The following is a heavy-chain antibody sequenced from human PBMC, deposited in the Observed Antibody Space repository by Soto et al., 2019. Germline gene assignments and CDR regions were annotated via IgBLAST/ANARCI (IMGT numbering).Heavy chain of an antibody. D-gene: IGHD5-18*01. CDR2: ISYDGSKK. CDR3: ARIQLWFRAPFDY. V-gene: IGHV3-30*03. J-gene: IGHJ4*02. CDR1: EFTFSSHG. Sequence: GGSLRLSCAASEFTFSSHGMHWVRQAPGKGLERVAVISYDGSKKYYADSVKGRFTISRDNSKNTLYLQMNSLRSEDTAVYYCARIQLWFRAPFDYWGQGTLVTVSS.